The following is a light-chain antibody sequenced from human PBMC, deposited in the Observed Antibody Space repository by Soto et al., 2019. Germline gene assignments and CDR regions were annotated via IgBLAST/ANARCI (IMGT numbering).Light chain of an antibody. CDR3: EYYGTSIT. J-gene: IGKJ4*01. V-gene: IGKV3-20*01. CDR1: QSVSNNY. CDR2: GAS. Sequence: EIVLTQSPGTLSLSPGERATLSYMASQSVSNNYLAWYQQTPGQAPRLLIYGASNRATGIPDRFSGSGSGTDFPLTISRLAPEDFAVYYCEYYGTSITFGGGTKVDIK.